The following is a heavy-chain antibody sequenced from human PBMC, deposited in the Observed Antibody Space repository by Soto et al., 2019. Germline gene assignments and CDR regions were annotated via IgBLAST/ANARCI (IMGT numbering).Heavy chain of an antibody. CDR2: INLSADRT. V-gene: IGHV1-46*03. D-gene: IGHD3-22*01. CDR1: GYIFTNYY. J-gene: IGHJ4*02. Sequence: QVQLVQSGAEVKKPGASVKVACKASGYIFTNYYIHWVRQAPGQGLEWMGIINLSADRTSYEQKCQGRFTVTMDTSTSTVYMEVGSLRSEDTAVYYCVRDPSSGYRSFDYWGQGTLVTVSS. CDR3: VRDPSSGYRSFDY.